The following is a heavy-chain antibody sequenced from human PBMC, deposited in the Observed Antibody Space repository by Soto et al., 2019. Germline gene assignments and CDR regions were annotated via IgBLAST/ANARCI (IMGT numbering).Heavy chain of an antibody. Sequence: GGSLRLSCAASGFTFSSYGMHWVRQAPGKGLEWVAVISYDGSNKYYADSVKGRFTISRDNSKNTLYLQMNSLRAEDTAVYYCAKDYDYVWGSYRHYLGWYFDYWGQGTLVTVSS. J-gene: IGHJ4*02. CDR1: GFTFSSYG. CDR2: ISYDGSNK. D-gene: IGHD3-16*02. V-gene: IGHV3-30*18. CDR3: AKDYDYVWGSYRHYLGWYFDY.